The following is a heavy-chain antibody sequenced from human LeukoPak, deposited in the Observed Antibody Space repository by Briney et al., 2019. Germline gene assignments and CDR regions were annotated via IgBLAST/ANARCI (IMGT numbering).Heavy chain of an antibody. Sequence: SETLSLTCTVSGAYMNVFYWSWIRQPAGKGLQWIGRISTSGNTDYNPPLRSRVTMSVDTSSNQFCLKLASVTAADTAVYYCASDSFYDSGGYFYYWGQETPVTVSS. V-gene: IGHV4-4*07. CDR3: ASDSFYDSGGYFYY. CDR2: ISTSGNT. J-gene: IGHJ4*02. D-gene: IGHD3-22*01. CDR1: GAYMNVFY.